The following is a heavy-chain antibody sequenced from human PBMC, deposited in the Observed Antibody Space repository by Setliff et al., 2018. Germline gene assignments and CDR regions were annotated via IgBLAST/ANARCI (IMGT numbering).Heavy chain of an antibody. J-gene: IGHJ4*02. V-gene: IGHV3-30*02. CDR1: GFSFSNHG. Sequence: GESLKISCAASGFSFSNHGTHWVRQAPGKGLEWVAFIRHDGNNKYYKDSVRGRFTISRDNSKNTVYLQMNSLRPEDTAVYFCAKELIEVLMTGLEFWGQGTMVTVSS. CDR3: AKELIEVLMTGLEF. CDR2: IRHDGNNK. D-gene: IGHD3-22*01.